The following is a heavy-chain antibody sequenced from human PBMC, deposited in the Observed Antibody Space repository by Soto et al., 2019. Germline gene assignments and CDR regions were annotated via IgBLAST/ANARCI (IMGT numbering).Heavy chain of an antibody. J-gene: IGHJ5*02. CDR2: ISGRSGVP. D-gene: IGHD3-16*01. CDR3: AKGGPFTGGFDP. Sequence: EGQLLQSGGDLVQPGGSLRLSCAGSGLTLRSYAMTWIRQTPEKGLEWVSTISGRSGVPSYADSVNGRFTVSRDSSKNTLYLQMNSLRPDDTAIYYCAKGGPFTGGFDPWGQGTLVTVAS. V-gene: IGHV3-23*01. CDR1: GLTLRSYA.